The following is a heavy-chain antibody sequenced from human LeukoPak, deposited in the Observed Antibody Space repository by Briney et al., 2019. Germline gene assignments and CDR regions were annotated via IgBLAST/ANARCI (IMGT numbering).Heavy chain of an antibody. J-gene: IGHJ5*02. CDR2: IYTSGTT. D-gene: IGHD2-2*01. Sequence: SETLSLTCTVSGGSISNYYWTWIRQPAGKGLEWIGRIYTSGTTNYNPSLKSRVTMSVDTSKKQFSLKLSSVTAADTAVYYCARGYVVPTANWFDPWGHGTLVTVSS. V-gene: IGHV4-4*07. CDR3: ARGYVVPTANWFDP. CDR1: GGSISNYY.